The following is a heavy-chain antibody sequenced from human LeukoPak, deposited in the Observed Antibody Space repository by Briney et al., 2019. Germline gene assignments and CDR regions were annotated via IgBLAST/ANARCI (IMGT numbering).Heavy chain of an antibody. D-gene: IGHD2-15*01. CDR3: ARRVVVAATPHFDY. CDR1: GYTFTSYA. CDR2: INTNTGYP. V-gene: IGHV7-4-1*02. J-gene: IGHJ4*02. Sequence: ASVKVSCKASGYTFTSYAMNWVRQAPGQGLEWMGWINTNTGYPTYAQGFTVRFVFSLDTSVSTAYLQISSLKAEDTAVYYCARRVVVAATPHFDYWGQGTLVTVSS.